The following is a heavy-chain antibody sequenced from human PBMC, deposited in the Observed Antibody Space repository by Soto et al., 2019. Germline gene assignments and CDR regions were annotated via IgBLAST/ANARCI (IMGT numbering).Heavy chain of an antibody. J-gene: IGHJ4*02. Sequence: SETLSLTCTVSGGSISSYYWSWIRQPPGKGPEWIGYIYYSGSTNHNPSLKSRVTISVDTSKNQFSLKLSSVTAADTAVYYCARSDGRYWGQGTLVTVSS. CDR2: IYYSGST. V-gene: IGHV4-59*01. CDR3: ARSDGRY. CDR1: GGSISSYY.